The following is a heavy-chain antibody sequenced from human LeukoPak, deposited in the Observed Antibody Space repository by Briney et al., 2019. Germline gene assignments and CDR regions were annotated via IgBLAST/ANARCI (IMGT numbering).Heavy chain of an antibody. CDR3: ARCPSHDYSNGQEAYMDV. CDR1: GGSISSSSYY. D-gene: IGHD4-11*01. V-gene: IGHV4-39*01. Sequence: PSETLSLTCTVSGGSISSSSYYWGWLRQPPGKGLEWTGSIYYSGSTYYNPSLKSRVTISVDTSKNQFSLKLSSVTAADTAVYYCARCPSHDYSNGQEAYMDVWGKGTTVTVSS. CDR2: IYYSGST. J-gene: IGHJ6*03.